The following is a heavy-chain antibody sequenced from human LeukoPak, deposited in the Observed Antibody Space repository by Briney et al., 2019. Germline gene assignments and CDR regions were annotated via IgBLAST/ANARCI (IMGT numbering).Heavy chain of an antibody. J-gene: IGHJ4*02. Sequence: HPGGSLRLSCAASGFTFSNYAMSWVRQAPGKGLEWVSTIRGSGGSTHYADPVKGRFTISRDNSKNTVYLQMNSLRAEDTAVYYCAKTSGRYYDSSGYFDYWGQGTLVTVSS. CDR3: AKTSGRYYDSSGYFDY. V-gene: IGHV3-23*01. CDR1: GFTFSNYA. CDR2: IRGSGGST. D-gene: IGHD3-22*01.